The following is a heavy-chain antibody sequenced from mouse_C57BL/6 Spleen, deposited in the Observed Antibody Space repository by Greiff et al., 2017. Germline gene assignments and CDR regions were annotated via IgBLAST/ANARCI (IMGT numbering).Heavy chain of an antibody. V-gene: IGHV1-82*01. CDR1: GYAFSSSW. D-gene: IGHD2-12*01. J-gene: IGHJ1*03. CDR2: IYPGDGDT. CDR3: AGYYSDYWYLDV. Sequence: VQLQQSGPELVKPGASVKLSCKASGYAFSSSWMNWVKQRPGQGLEWIGRIYPGDGDTNYNGKFKGKATLTADKSSSTAYMQLSSLTSEDSAVYVCAGYYSDYWYLDVWGKGTTVTVSS.